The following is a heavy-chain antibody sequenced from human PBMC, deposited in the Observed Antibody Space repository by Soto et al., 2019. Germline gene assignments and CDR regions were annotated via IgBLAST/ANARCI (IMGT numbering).Heavy chain of an antibody. D-gene: IGHD3-10*01. CDR3: ATSYGSRSQAFDY. CDR2: TNPILSMS. J-gene: IGHJ4*02. CDR1: GDTFNFYT. V-gene: IGHV1-69*02. Sequence: QVHLVQSGAELKKPGSSVRVSCKASGDTFNFYTINWVRQAPGLGLEWMGRTNPILSMSNSALKFQGRLSISADNSTSTDYMDLRSLRSDDTDVYYCATSYGSRSQAFDYWGQGALVTVSS.